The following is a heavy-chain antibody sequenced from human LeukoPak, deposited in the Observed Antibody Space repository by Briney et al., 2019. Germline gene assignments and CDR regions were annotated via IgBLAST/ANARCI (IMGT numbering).Heavy chain of an antibody. CDR3: AKGLYYDSSGIGGYFDY. V-gene: IGHV3-30*18. J-gene: IGHJ4*02. CDR1: GFTFSSYG. D-gene: IGHD3-22*01. CDR2: ISYDGSNK. Sequence: PGGSLRLSCAASGFTFSSYGMHWVRQAPGKGLEWVAVISYDGSNKYYADSVKGRFTISRDNSKNTLYLQMNSLRAEDTAVYYCAKGLYYDSSGIGGYFDYWGQGILVTVSS.